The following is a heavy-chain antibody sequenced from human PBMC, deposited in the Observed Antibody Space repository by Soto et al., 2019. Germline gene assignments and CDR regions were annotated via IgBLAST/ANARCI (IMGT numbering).Heavy chain of an antibody. CDR2: ISHDGSNK. Sequence: QVQLVESGGGVVQPGRSLRLSCAASGFTFSSYAMHWVRQAPGKGLEWVAVISHDGSNKYYADSVKGRFTISRDNSKNTLYLQMNSLRAEDTAVYYCARDRNSYGYVVFYGMDVWGQGTTVTVSS. V-gene: IGHV3-30-3*01. CDR3: ARDRNSYGYVVFYGMDV. CDR1: GFTFSSYA. J-gene: IGHJ6*02. D-gene: IGHD5-18*01.